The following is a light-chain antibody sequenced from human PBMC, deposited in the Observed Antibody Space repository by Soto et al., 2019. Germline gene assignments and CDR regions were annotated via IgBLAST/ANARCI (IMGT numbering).Light chain of an antibody. J-gene: IGKJ3*01. V-gene: IGKV3-15*01. CDR2: GAS. CDR1: RSVNSN. Sequence: EIVLTQSPATLSLSPGESATLSCRASRSVNSNLAWYQQKPGQAPRLLIYGASTRATGIPASFIGNGSGTEFTLTASSLQPEDFAVYYCQQYNNWPFTFGPGTKVDIK. CDR3: QQYNNWPFT.